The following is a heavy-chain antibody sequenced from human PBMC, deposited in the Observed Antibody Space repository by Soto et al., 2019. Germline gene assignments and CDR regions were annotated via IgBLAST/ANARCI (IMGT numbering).Heavy chain of an antibody. Sequence: PSETLSLTCTVSGGSISSSSYYWGWIRQPPGKGLEWIGSIYYSGSTYYNPSLKSRVTISVDTSKNQFSLKLSSVTAADTAVYYCAREMTGYQYYFDYWGQGTLVTVSS. CDR2: IYYSGST. J-gene: IGHJ4*02. D-gene: IGHD3-9*01. V-gene: IGHV4-39*02. CDR3: AREMTGYQYYFDY. CDR1: GGSISSSSYY.